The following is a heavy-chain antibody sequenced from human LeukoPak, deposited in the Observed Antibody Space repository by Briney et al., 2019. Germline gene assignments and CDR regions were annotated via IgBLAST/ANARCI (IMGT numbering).Heavy chain of an antibody. CDR1: GFTFSSYG. J-gene: IGHJ4*02. CDR2: ISYDGSNK. Sequence: GGSLRLSCAASGFTFSSYGMHWVRQAPGKGLEWVAVISYDGSNKYYADSVKGRFTISRDNSKNTLYLQMNGLRAEDTAVYYCAKDVTDYGDYGGYFDYWGQGTLVTVSS. D-gene: IGHD4-17*01. CDR3: AKDVTDYGDYGGYFDY. V-gene: IGHV3-30*18.